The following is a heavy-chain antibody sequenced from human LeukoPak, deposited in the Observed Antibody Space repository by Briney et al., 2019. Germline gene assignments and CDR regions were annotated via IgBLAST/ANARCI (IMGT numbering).Heavy chain of an antibody. CDR3: ASKVAYCSGGSCYGYFDY. Sequence: SETLSLTCTVSGGSISSYYWSWIRQPPGKGLEWIGYIYYSGSTNYNPSLKSRVNISVDTSKNQFSLKLSSVTAADTAMYYCASKVAYCSGGSCYGYFDYWGQGTLVTVSS. D-gene: IGHD2-15*01. CDR2: IYYSGST. J-gene: IGHJ4*02. V-gene: IGHV4-59*08. CDR1: GGSISSYY.